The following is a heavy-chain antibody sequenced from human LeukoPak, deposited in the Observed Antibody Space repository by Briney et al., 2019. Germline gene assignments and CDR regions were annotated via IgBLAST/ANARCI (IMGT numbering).Heavy chain of an antibody. CDR3: ARDRPTGSSRLFVVQ. CDR2: MSSGGTYI. D-gene: IGHD3-10*01. Sequence: GGSQRLSCTASGFSFSSFAMTWVRRAPGKGLEWLASMSSGGTYIYYADSGRGRFTISRDNTENSLYLAMNNLRVEGTAIYYCARDRPTGSSRLFVVQWGQGTPVIASS. V-gene: IGHV3-21*01. J-gene: IGHJ4*02. CDR1: GFSFSSFA.